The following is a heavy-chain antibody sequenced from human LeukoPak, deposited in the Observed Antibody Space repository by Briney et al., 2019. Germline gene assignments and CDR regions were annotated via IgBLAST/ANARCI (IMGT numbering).Heavy chain of an antibody. CDR2: ISYDGSNK. V-gene: IGHV3-30*04. J-gene: IGHJ4*02. Sequence: GGSLRLSCADSGFTFSSYAMHWVRQTPGKGLEWVAVISYDGSNKYYADSVKGRFSISRDNSKNTLYLQMNSLRAEDTALYYCARDRNVLRFFDWLLAYWGQGTLVTVSS. CDR1: GFTFSSYA. CDR3: ARDRNVLRFFDWLLAY. D-gene: IGHD3-9*01.